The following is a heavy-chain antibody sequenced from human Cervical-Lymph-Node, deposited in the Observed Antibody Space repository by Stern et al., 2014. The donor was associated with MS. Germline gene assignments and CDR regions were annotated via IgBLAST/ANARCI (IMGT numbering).Heavy chain of an antibody. V-gene: IGHV3-7*01. J-gene: IGHJ4*02. CDR2: IKQDGSEK. D-gene: IGHD3-16*01. CDR1: GFTFSGYW. Sequence: VQLVQSGGGLVQPGGSLRLSCAASGFTFSGYWMTWVRQAPGKGLEWVANIKQDGSEKYYVDSVKGRFTISRDNAKNSLYLQMNSLRAEDTAIYYCARDLRSGWGEDYWGQGTLVSVSS. CDR3: ARDLRSGWGEDY.